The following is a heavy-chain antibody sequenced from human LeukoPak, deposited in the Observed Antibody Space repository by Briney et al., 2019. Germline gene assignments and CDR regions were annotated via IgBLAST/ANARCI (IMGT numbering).Heavy chain of an antibody. V-gene: IGHV1-46*01. Sequence: ASVKVSCKASAYTFTPYYIHWVRQAPGQELEGRGIINPSGGTTNYAQKFQGRVTMTRDTSTSTVYMELNSLRSEDTAVYYCARPYDISASYYDYWGQGTLVTVSS. D-gene: IGHD3-22*01. CDR2: INPSGGTT. J-gene: IGHJ4*02. CDR3: ARPYDISASYYDY. CDR1: AYTFTPYY.